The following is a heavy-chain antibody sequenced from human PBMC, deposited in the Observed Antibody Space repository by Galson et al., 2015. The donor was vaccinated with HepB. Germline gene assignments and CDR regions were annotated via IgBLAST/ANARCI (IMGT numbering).Heavy chain of an antibody. D-gene: IGHD6-6*01. V-gene: IGHV3-15*01. CDR3: TEDVAARPIKEGALYYYYGMDV. Sequence: SLRLSCAASGFTFSNAWMSWVRQAPGKGLEWVGGIKSKTDGGTTDYAATVKGRFTISRDGSKNTLYLQMNSLKTEDTDVYYCTEDVAARPIKEGALYYYYGMDVWGQGTTVTVSS. CDR2: IKSKTDGGTT. J-gene: IGHJ6*02. CDR1: GFTFSNAW.